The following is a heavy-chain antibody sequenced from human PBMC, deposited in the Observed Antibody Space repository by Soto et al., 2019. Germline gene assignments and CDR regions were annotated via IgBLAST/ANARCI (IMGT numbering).Heavy chain of an antibody. J-gene: IGHJ6*02. Sequence: QVQLVQSGAEVKKPGSSVKVSCKASGGTFSSYTISWVRQAPGQGLEWMGRIIPILGIANYAQKFQGRVTIXAXKXXRTAYMELSSLRSEDTAVYYCASLMSSGYYYGMDVWGQGTTVTVSS. V-gene: IGHV1-69*02. D-gene: IGHD3-10*01. CDR3: ASLMSSGYYYGMDV. CDR2: IIPILGIA. CDR1: GGTFSSYT.